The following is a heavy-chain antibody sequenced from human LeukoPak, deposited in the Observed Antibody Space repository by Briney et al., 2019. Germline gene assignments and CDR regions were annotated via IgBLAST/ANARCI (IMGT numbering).Heavy chain of an antibody. CDR1: GFTFSSYA. CDR2: ISYDGSNK. J-gene: IGHJ4*02. CDR3: ASWEASTNY. V-gene: IGHV3-30*04. D-gene: IGHD1-26*01. Sequence: GGSLRLSCAASGFTFSSYAMHWVRQAPGKGLEWVAVISYDGSNKYYADSVKGRFTISRDNSKDTLYLQMNSLRAEDTAVYYCASWEASTNYWGQGTLVMVSS.